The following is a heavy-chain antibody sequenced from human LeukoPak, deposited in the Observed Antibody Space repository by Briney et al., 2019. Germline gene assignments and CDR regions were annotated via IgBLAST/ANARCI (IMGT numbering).Heavy chain of an antibody. CDR3: ARDYYDSSGYYYAGH. CDR1: GFTFSSYD. Sequence: PGGSLRLSRAASGFTFSSYDMHWVRQATGKGLEWVSAIGTAGDTYYPGSVKGRFTISRDNSKNTLYLQMNSLRAEDTAVYYCARDYYDSSGYYYAGHWGQGTLVTVSS. CDR2: IGTAGDT. J-gene: IGHJ4*02. V-gene: IGHV3-13*01. D-gene: IGHD3-22*01.